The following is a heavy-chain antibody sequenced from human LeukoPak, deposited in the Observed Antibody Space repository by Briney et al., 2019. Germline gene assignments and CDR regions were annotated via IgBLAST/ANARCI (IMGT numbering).Heavy chain of an antibody. CDR1: GGSISSYY. D-gene: IGHD4-17*01. V-gene: IGHV4-59*12. J-gene: IGHJ1*01. CDR2: IYYSGST. CDR3: ARVVGAPAEYFQH. Sequence: SETLSLTCTVSGGSISSYYWSWIRQPPGKGLEWIGYIYYSGSTNYNPSLKSRVTISVDRSKNQFSLKLSSVTAADTAVYYCARVVGAPAEYFQHWGQGTLVTVSS.